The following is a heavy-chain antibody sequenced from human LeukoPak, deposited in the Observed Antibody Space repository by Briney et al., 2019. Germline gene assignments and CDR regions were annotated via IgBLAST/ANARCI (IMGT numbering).Heavy chain of an antibody. CDR2: TRSNSDGGTI. D-gene: IGHD3-22*01. J-gene: IGHJ5*02. CDR3: ATDFYDST. CDR1: GFSFYNAW. Sequence: GGSLRLSCATSGFSFYNAWMNWDRQAPGKGLEWVGRTRSNSDGGTIDYAAPVKGRFTLSRDDSKDTLYLQMNSLQTEDTAVYYCATDFYDSTWGQGTLVTVSS. V-gene: IGHV3-15*07.